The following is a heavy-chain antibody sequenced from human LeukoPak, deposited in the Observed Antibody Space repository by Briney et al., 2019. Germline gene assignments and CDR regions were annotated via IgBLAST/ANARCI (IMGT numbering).Heavy chain of an antibody. J-gene: IGHJ4*02. D-gene: IGHD6-13*01. CDR3: ARGYSSSWYDY. CDR1: VDSASINSAA. Sequence: SQTPSLTPAISVDSASINSAACKSVRQSPSRGPELLGRTYYRSKWYNVYAVSVKSRITINPDTSKNQFSLQLNSVTPEDTAVYYCARGYSSSWYDYWGQGTLVTVSS. CDR2: TYYRSKWYN. V-gene: IGHV6-1*01.